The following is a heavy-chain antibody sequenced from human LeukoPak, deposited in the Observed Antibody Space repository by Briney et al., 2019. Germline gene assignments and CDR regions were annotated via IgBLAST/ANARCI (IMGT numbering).Heavy chain of an antibody. D-gene: IGHD3-10*01. Sequence: PSETLSLTYTVSGGSISSSSYYWGWIRQPPGKGLEWIGSIHYSGSTYYNPSLKSRVTISVDTSKNQFPLKLSSVTAADTAVYYCVTRPVTYYYGSGSFYNDDYWGQGTLVTVSS. V-gene: IGHV4-39*01. CDR2: IHYSGST. CDR1: GGSISSSSYY. J-gene: IGHJ4*02. CDR3: VTRPVTYYYGSGSFYNDDY.